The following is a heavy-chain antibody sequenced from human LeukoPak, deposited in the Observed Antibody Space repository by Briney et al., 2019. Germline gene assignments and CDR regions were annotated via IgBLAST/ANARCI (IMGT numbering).Heavy chain of an antibody. CDR1: GFTFRNYA. V-gene: IGHV3-30*18. CDR2: MSYDGSNK. D-gene: IGHD3-10*01. J-gene: IGHJ5*02. CDR3: AKEGTPHVSTWYDL. Sequence: GGSLRPTCAASGFTFRNYAMHWVRQAPGKGLEWVAVMSYDGSNKYCADSVKGRFIISRDNPRNTLYLQMNILRTEDTAVYYCAKEGTPHVSTWYDLWGQGTQVIVSS.